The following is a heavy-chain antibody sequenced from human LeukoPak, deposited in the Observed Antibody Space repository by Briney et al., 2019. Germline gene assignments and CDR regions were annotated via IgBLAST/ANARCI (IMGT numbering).Heavy chain of an antibody. V-gene: IGHV4-34*01. Sequence: ASETLSLTCAVYGGSFSGYYWSWVRQPPGKGLEWIGEINHSGSTNYNPSLKSRVTISVDTSQNRFSLKLSSVTAADTAVYYCARVLRYCSGGNCYSGGLGYMDVWGKGTTVTISS. CDR1: GGSFSGYY. CDR2: INHSGST. D-gene: IGHD2-15*01. CDR3: ARVLRYCSGGNCYSGGLGYMDV. J-gene: IGHJ6*03.